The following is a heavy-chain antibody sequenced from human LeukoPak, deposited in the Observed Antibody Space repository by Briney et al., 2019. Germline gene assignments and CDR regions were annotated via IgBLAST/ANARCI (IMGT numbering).Heavy chain of an antibody. CDR1: GGSISRSGYY. CDR3: ARAPALTMIRLGAFDS. D-gene: IGHD3-22*01. Sequence: SQTLFLTCTVSGGSISRSGYYWSWIRQRPGKGLEVIGYIYYSGSTYYNPSLKSRVTISMDTSKNQFSLKLSSVTAADTAVYHCARAPALTMIRLGAFDSWGQGTTVTVSS. V-gene: IGHV4-31*03. J-gene: IGHJ3*02. CDR2: IYYSGST.